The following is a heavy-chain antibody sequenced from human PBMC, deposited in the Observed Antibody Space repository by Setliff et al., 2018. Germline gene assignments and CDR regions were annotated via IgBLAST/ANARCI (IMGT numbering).Heavy chain of an antibody. J-gene: IGHJ4*02. Sequence: SETLSLTCTVSGGSVKSHYWSWIRQAPEKGLEWIGFVFYSGDTRYNPSLKSRVTMSVDTSMNQFSLNLNSVTAADTAVYYCARDRTYYASGTYTRWFDYWGQGTLVTVSS. V-gene: IGHV4-59*02. CDR2: VFYSGDT. CDR1: GGSVKSHY. CDR3: ARDRTYYASGTYTRWFDY. D-gene: IGHD3-10*01.